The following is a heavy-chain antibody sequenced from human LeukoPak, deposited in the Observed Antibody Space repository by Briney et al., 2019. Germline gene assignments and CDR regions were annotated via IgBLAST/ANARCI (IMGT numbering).Heavy chain of an antibody. V-gene: IGHV3-66*01. CDR1: GLTVSSNY. CDR3: ARDHRYYYDSGGYYIWYFDL. D-gene: IGHD3-22*01. CDR2: IYSGGTT. J-gene: IGHJ2*01. Sequence: TGGSLRLSCVASGLTVSSNYMSWVRQAPGKGLEWVSVIYSGGTTYYSDSVKGRFTISRDNSKNTLYPQINTLRAENTPVYYCARDHRYYYDSGGYYIWYFDLWGRGTLVTVSS.